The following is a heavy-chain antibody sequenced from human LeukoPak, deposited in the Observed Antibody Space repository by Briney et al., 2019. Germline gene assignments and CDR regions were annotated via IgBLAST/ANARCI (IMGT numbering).Heavy chain of an antibody. CDR2: LSSSGGAT. CDR3: AKKRVLTTPAAIDWYFDL. Sequence: PGGSLRLSCVASGFTFSNYAMSWVRQAPGKGLEGVSILSSSGGATYYADSVKGRFTISRDNSKNTLYLQMNSLRAEDTAVYYCAKKRVLTTPAAIDWYFDLWGRGTLLTVSS. J-gene: IGHJ2*01. V-gene: IGHV3-23*01. CDR1: GFTFSNYA. D-gene: IGHD2-2*01.